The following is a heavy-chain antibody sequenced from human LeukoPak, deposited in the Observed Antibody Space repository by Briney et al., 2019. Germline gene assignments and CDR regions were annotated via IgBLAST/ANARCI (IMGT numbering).Heavy chain of an antibody. CDR2: MNPNSGNT. Sequence: ASVKVSCKASGYTFTSYDINWVRQATGQGLEWMGWMNPNSGNTGYAQKFQGRVTMTRNTSISTAYMELSSLRSEDTAVYYCARGELLWDAFDIWGQGTIVTVSS. J-gene: IGHJ3*02. D-gene: IGHD3-10*01. CDR3: ARGELLWDAFDI. V-gene: IGHV1-8*01. CDR1: GYTFTSYD.